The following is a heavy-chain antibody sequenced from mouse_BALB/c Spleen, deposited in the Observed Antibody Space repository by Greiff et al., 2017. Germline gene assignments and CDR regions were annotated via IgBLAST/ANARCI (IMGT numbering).Heavy chain of an antibody. CDR1: GFTFSSFG. Sequence: DVKLVESGGGLVQPGGSRKLSCAASGFTFSSFGMHWVRQAPEKGLEWVAYISSGSSTIYYADTVKGRFTISRDNPKNTLFLQMTSLRSEDTAMYYCAKSLFITTVVATDYYAMDYWGQGTSVTVSS. CDR2: ISSGSSTI. CDR3: AKSLFITTVVATDYYAMDY. V-gene: IGHV5-17*02. D-gene: IGHD1-1*01. J-gene: IGHJ4*01.